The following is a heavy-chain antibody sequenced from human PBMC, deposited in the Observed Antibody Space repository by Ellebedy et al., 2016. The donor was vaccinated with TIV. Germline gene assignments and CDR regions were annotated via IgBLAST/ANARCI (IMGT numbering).Heavy chain of an antibody. Sequence: GESLKISCAASGFTFSSYWMSWVRQAPGKGLEWVANIKQDGSEKYYVDSVKGRFTISRDNAKNSLYLQMNSLRAEDTAVYYCARAETMIVVDPVEYFQHWGQGTLVTVSS. V-gene: IGHV3-7*03. D-gene: IGHD3-22*01. CDR3: ARAETMIVVDPVEYFQH. CDR1: GFTFSSYW. CDR2: IKQDGSEK. J-gene: IGHJ1*01.